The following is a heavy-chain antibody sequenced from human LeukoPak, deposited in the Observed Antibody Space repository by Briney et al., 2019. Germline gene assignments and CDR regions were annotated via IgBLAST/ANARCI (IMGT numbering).Heavy chain of an antibody. V-gene: IGHV3-30*04. CDR2: ISYDGSNK. D-gene: IGHD3-22*01. Sequence: PGGSLRLSFAASGFTFSSYAMHWVRQAPGKGLGWGAVISYDGSNKYYADSVKGRFTISRDNSKNTLYLQMNSLRAEDTAVYYCAREPTMIVRGGYFDYWGQGTLVTVSS. CDR1: GFTFSSYA. J-gene: IGHJ4*02. CDR3: AREPTMIVRGGYFDY.